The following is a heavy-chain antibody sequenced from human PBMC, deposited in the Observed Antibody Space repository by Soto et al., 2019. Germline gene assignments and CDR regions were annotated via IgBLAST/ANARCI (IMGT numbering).Heavy chain of an antibody. CDR1: GDSVSGGSYY. D-gene: IGHD3-9*01. CDR2: LYYSGST. V-gene: IGHV4-61*01. CDR3: ARGSPYYDILIGYSRPYYYGVDV. Sequence: PSETLSLTCSVSGDSVSGGSYYWSWIRQPPGKGLEWIGYLYYSGSTNYNPSLESRVTMSVDTSKNQFSLNLSSVTAADTAVYYCARGSPYYDILIGYSRPYYYGVDVCGQGPTVTVYS. J-gene: IGHJ6*02.